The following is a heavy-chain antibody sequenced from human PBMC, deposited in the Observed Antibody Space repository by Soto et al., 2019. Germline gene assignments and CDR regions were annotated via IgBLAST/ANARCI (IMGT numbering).Heavy chain of an antibody. J-gene: IGHJ6*02. D-gene: IGHD6-6*01. CDR2: ISSHTYI. CDR3: ESKYISHDGLDV. CDR1: GFNLSAYS. V-gene: IGHV3-21*01. Sequence: PGGSLRLSCAASGFNLSAYSMNWVRQAPGKGLEWVSSISSHTYIYYADSMKGRFTISRDNAKNSVYLQMTGLRAEDTALYYCESKYISHDGLDVWGQGTTVTVSS.